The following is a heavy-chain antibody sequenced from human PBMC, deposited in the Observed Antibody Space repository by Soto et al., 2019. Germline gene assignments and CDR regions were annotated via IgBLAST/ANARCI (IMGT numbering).Heavy chain of an antibody. CDR2: SYYTGAT. D-gene: IGHD7-27*01. CDR3: ARERTPRTGFDY. V-gene: IGHV4-59*01. CDR1: VGSITGYY. Sequence: LSLTCTVSVGSITGYYWSWIRQSPGKGLEWIGCSYYTGATNYNPSLKSRVTISVDTSKNQFSLTLSSATAADTAVYYCARERTPRTGFDYWGQGTLVTVSS. J-gene: IGHJ4*02.